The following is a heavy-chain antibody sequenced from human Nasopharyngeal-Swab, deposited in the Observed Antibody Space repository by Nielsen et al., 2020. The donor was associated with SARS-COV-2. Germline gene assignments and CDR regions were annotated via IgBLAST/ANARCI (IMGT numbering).Heavy chain of an antibody. J-gene: IGHJ1*01. CDR2: ISAYNGNT. CDR3: ARDGGGSYYDSEYFQH. D-gene: IGHD1-26*01. V-gene: IGHV1-18*01. Sequence: WVRQAPGQGLEWMGWISAYNGNTDYAPKFQGRVSMTTDTSTTTAYMELRGLRSEDTAVYYCARDGGGSYYDSEYFQHWGQGTLVTVSS.